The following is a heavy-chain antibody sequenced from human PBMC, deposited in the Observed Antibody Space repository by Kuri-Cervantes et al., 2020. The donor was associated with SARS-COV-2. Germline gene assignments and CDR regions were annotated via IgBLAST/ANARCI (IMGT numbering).Heavy chain of an antibody. Sequence: GESLKISCAASGFTFSSYSMNWVRQAPGKGLEWVSYISSSSSTIYYADSVKGRFTISRDNAKNSLYLQMNSLRAEDTAVYYCASLRPNYNWNYEEGPRYYYYMDVWAKGPRSPSP. CDR3: ASLRPNYNWNYEEGPRYYYYMDV. CDR1: GFTFSSYS. V-gene: IGHV3-48*01. CDR2: ISSSSSTI. D-gene: IGHD1-7*01. J-gene: IGHJ6*03.